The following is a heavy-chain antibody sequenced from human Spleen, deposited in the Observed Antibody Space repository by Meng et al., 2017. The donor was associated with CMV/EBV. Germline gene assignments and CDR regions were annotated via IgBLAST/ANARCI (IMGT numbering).Heavy chain of an antibody. V-gene: IGHV3-21*01. CDR1: GFSFSTYN. D-gene: IGHD3-22*01. CDR3: ARLYPYDDSGRGWFDP. CDR2: ITSSSTYI. J-gene: IGHJ5*02. Sequence: GESLKISCAASGFSFSTYNMNWVRQAPGEGLEWVSSITSSSTYIYYADSVKGRFTISRDNAENSLYLQMNSLRVEDTAVYYCARLYPYDDSGRGWFDPWGQGTLVTVSS.